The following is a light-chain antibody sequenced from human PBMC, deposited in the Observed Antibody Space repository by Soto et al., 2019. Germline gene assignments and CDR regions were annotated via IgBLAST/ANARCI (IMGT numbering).Light chain of an antibody. CDR1: SRDVGGYNY. CDR2: DVS. J-gene: IGLJ2*01. CDR3: SSYTSSSTLV. V-gene: IGLV2-14*01. Sequence: QSVLTQPASVSGSPGQSITISCTGTSRDVGGYNYVSWYQQHPGKAPKLMIYDVSNRPSGVSNRFSGSKSGNTASLTISGLQAEDEADDYCSSYTSSSTLVFGGGTKLTVL.